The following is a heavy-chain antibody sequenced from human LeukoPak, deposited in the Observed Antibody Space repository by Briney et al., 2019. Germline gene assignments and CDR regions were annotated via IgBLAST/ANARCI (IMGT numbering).Heavy chain of an antibody. D-gene: IGHD5-24*01. J-gene: IGHJ5*02. Sequence: PSETLSLTCTASGGSISSSSNYWGWIRQPPGKGLEWIGSINNSGTTYYNPSLKSRVTISVDTSKNQFSLKLSSVTAADTAVYYCARDGDGYNYADPWGQGTLVTVSS. CDR1: GGSISSSSNY. V-gene: IGHV4-39*07. CDR3: ARDGDGYNYADP. CDR2: INNSGTT.